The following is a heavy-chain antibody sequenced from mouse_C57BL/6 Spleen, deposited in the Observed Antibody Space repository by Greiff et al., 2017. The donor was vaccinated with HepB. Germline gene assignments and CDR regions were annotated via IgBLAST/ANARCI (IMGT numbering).Heavy chain of an antibody. CDR2: IYPGDGDT. V-gene: IGHV1-82*01. D-gene: IGHD1-1*01. J-gene: IGHJ4*01. CDR3: AREPYYYGSSSYAMDY. CDR1: GYAFSSSW. Sequence: VKLMESGPELVKPGASVKISCKASGYAFSSSWMNWVKQRPGKGLEWIGRIYPGDGDTKYNGKFKGKATLTADKSSSTAYMQLSSLTSEDSAVYFCAREPYYYGSSSYAMDYWGQGTSVTVSS.